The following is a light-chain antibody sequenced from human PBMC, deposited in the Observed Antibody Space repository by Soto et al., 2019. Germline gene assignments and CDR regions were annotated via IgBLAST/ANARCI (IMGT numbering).Light chain of an antibody. CDR3: QQSSSTPWT. J-gene: IGKJ1*01. Sequence: DIQMTQSPSSLSASVGDRVNITCRASQSINNFLNWYQQQPGKAPNLLIYDSSSLQSAVPSRFSGSGFVTYFTLTISSLQPEDFATYYCQQSSSTPWTFGLGTKVEVK. CDR1: QSINNF. CDR2: DSS. V-gene: IGKV1-39*01.